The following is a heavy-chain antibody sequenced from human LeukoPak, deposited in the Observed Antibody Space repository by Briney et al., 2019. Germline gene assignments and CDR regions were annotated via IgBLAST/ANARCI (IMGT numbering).Heavy chain of an antibody. CDR3: TKGSSWSFDY. J-gene: IGHJ4*02. Sequence: GGSLRPSCAASGFMFNTYVMHWVRQAPGKGLEWVAFIRYDGSNKYYADSVKGRFTISRDNSKNTLYLQMNSLRTEDTAVYYCTKGSSWSFDYWGQGTLVTVSS. CDR2: IRYDGSNK. V-gene: IGHV3-30*02. CDR1: GFMFNTYV. D-gene: IGHD6-13*01.